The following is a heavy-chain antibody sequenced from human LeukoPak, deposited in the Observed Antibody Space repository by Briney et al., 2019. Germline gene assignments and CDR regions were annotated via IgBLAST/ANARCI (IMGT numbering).Heavy chain of an antibody. CDR3: TRSYCSGGSCRKVLVS. CDR1: GFTFGDYA. Sequence: AGGSLRLSCTASGFTFGDYAMSWVRQAPGKGLEWVGFIRSKAYGGTTEYAASVKGRFTILRDDSKSIAYLQMNSLKTEDTAVYYCTRSYCSGGSCRKVLVSWGQGTLVTVSS. D-gene: IGHD2-15*01. V-gene: IGHV3-49*04. J-gene: IGHJ4*02. CDR2: IRSKAYGGTT.